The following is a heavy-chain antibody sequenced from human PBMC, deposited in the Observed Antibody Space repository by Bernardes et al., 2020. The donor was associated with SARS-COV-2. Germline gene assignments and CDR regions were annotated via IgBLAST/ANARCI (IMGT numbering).Heavy chain of an antibody. CDR2: ITGNGDIT. CDR1: GISFSNYA. V-gene: IGHV3-23*01. D-gene: IGHD2-15*01. Sequence: GSLRLSCVASGISFSNYAMSWVRQAPGRGLEWVSVITGNGDITYYADSVKGRFTISRDNSKNSLYLQMNSLRTEDTAVYYCARSQPPKAYCRGGRCYSEGGPNHYGLDVWGHGTTVTVSS. CDR3: ARSQPPKAYCRGGRCYSEGGPNHYGLDV. J-gene: IGHJ6*02.